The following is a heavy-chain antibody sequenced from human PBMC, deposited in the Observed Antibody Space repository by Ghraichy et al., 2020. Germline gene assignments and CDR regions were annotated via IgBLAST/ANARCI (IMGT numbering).Heavy chain of an antibody. CDR1: GGSIRGHY. Sequence: SETLSLTCTVSGGSIRGHYWSWIRQPPGKGLEWIGYVHYTGNTDYSPSIQSRATISLDPPRNQFFLTLTSVTAADTAVYYCARRGRGYSLVYYGLDVWGQGTTVTVSS. J-gene: IGHJ6*02. CDR2: VHYTGNT. D-gene: IGHD5-18*01. V-gene: IGHV4-59*08. CDR3: ARRGRGYSLVYYGLDV.